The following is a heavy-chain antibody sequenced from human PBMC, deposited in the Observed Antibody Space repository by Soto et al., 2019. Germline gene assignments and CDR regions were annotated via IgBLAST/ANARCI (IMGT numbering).Heavy chain of an antibody. D-gene: IGHD1-7*01. CDR2: INHSGGT. CDR3: ARIMITRTYYNYGMDV. CDR1: GGSFSGYY. V-gene: IGHV4-34*01. Sequence: ASETLSLTCAVYGGSFSGYYWSWIRQAPGKGLEWIGEINHSGGTYYNPPLKSRVTMSVDTSKNHISLKLSSVTAADTAVYYCARIMITRTYYNYGMDVWGQGTTVTVSS. J-gene: IGHJ6*02.